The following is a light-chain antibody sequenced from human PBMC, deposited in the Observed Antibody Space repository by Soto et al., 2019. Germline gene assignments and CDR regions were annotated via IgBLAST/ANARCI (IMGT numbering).Light chain of an antibody. J-gene: IGLJ1*01. CDR3: LSFTSSFTYI. V-gene: IGLV2-14*01. CDR2: EVT. CDR1: SSDVGGYDY. Sequence: QSALTQPASVSGSPGQSITISCTGTSSDVGGYDYVSWYQLHPGKAPKLMVFEVTNRPSGVSIRFSGSKSGTTASLTISGLQAEDEADYYCLSFTSSFTYIFGTGTKVTVL.